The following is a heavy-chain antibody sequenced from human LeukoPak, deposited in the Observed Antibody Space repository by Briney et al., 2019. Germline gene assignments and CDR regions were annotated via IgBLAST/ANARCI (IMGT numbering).Heavy chain of an antibody. CDR2: IIPIFGTT. CDR1: GGTFSSYA. Sequence: SVKVSCKASGGTFSSYAISWVRQAPGQGLEWMGGIIPIFGTTSYAQKFQGRVTITTDKSTSTAYMELSSLRSEDTAVYYCARMSYYDSSGDNWFDPWGQGTLVTVSS. V-gene: IGHV1-69*05. J-gene: IGHJ5*02. D-gene: IGHD3-22*01. CDR3: ARMSYYDSSGDNWFDP.